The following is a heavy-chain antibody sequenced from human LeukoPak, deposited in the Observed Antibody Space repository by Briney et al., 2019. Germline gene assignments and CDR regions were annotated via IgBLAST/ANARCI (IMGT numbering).Heavy chain of an antibody. CDR1: GGSISRSSYF. CDR3: ARDYGDHAFDC. J-gene: IGHJ4*02. Sequence: PSETLSLTCTVSGGSISRSSYFWGWIRQPPGKGLEWIGSFYYSGSTYYNPSLKSRVTISVDTSKNQFSLKLSSVTAADTAVCFCARDYGDHAFDCWGQGTLVTVSS. CDR2: FYYSGST. V-gene: IGHV4-39*02. D-gene: IGHD4-17*01.